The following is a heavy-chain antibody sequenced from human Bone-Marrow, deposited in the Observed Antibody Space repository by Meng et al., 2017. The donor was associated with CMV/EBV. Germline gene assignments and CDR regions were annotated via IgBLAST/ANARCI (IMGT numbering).Heavy chain of an antibody. Sequence: GESLKISCAASGFTFSSYGMHWVRQAPGKGLEWVAVIWYDGSNKYYADSVKGRFTISRDNSKNTLYLQMNSLRAEDTAVYYCAKGGDSGYDLGDFDYWGQGTLVTVSS. D-gene: IGHD5-12*01. J-gene: IGHJ4*02. CDR3: AKGGDSGYDLGDFDY. CDR1: GFTFSSYG. V-gene: IGHV3-33*06. CDR2: IWYDGSNK.